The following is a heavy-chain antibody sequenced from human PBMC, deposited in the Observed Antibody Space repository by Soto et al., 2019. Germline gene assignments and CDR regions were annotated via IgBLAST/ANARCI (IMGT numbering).Heavy chain of an antibody. CDR2: MNANSGNT. Sequence: ASVKVSCKASGYTFTSYGISWVRQAPGQGLEWMGWMNANSGNTGYAQKLQGRVTMTRNTSISTAYMELSSLRSEDTAVYYCARAKQWPDAFDIWGQGTMVTVSS. J-gene: IGHJ3*02. CDR3: ARAKQWPDAFDI. D-gene: IGHD6-19*01. V-gene: IGHV1-8*02. CDR1: GYTFTSYG.